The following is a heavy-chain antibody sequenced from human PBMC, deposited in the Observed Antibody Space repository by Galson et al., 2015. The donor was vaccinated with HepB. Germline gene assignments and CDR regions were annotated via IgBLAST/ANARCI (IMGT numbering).Heavy chain of an antibody. CDR3: ARQGGEPATIFRWFDP. J-gene: IGHJ5*02. Sequence: SPRLSCAASGFTFSDYWMSWVRQAPGKGLEWVANIKQDGSDKYYVDSVKGRFTISRDNAKNSLYLQMNSLRAEDTAVYYCARQGGEPATIFRWFDPWGQGTLVTVSS. V-gene: IGHV3-7*03. D-gene: IGHD2-2*01. CDR1: GFTFSDYW. CDR2: IKQDGSDK.